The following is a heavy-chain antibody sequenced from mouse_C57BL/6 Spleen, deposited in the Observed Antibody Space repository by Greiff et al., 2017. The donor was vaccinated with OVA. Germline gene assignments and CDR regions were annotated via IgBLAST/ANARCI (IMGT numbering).Heavy chain of an antibody. V-gene: IGHV2-6*03. D-gene: IGHD2-4*01. CDR2: IWSDGST. CDR3: ARSFYDYDGAWFAY. Sequence: QVQLQQSGPGLVAPSQSLSITCTVSGFSLTSYGVHWVRQPPGKGLEWLVVIWSDGSTTYNSALKSRLSISKDNSKSQVFLKMNSLQTDDTAMYYCARSFYDYDGAWFAYWGQGTLVTVSA. J-gene: IGHJ3*01. CDR1: GFSLTSYG.